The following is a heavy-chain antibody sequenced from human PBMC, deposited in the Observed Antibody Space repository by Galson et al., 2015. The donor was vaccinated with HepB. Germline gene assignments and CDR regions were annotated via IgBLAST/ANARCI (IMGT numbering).Heavy chain of an antibody. Sequence: SLRLSCAASGFTFSSYSMNWVRQAPGKGLEWVSYISNSGSSTYYADSVKGRFAISRDNAENSLYLDMISLRDEDTALYYCARDKRSSWAAGHYFDYWGQGTLVTVSS. CDR1: GFTFSSYS. D-gene: IGHD6-13*01. CDR3: ARDKRSSWAAGHYFDY. J-gene: IGHJ4*02. CDR2: ISNSGSST. V-gene: IGHV3-48*02.